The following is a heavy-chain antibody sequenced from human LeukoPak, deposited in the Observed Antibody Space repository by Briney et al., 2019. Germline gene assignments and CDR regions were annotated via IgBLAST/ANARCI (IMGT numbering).Heavy chain of an antibody. V-gene: IGHV3-9*01. D-gene: IGHD4-17*01. CDR1: GFTFSSYW. CDR2: ISWNSGSI. J-gene: IGHJ4*02. CDR3: AKGTYGDFGYFDY. Sequence: PGGSLRLSCAASGFTFSSYWMHWVRQAPGKGLVWVSGISWNSGSIGYADSVKGRFTISRDNAKNSLYLQMNSLRAEDTALYYCAKGTYGDFGYFDYWGQGTLVTVSS.